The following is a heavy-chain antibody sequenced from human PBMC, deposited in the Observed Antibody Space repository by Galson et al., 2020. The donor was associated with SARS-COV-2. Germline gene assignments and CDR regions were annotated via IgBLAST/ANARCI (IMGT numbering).Heavy chain of an antibody. CDR2: TYYRSKWYN. Sequence: SQTLSLTCAISGDSVSSNSAAWNWIRQSPSRGLEWLGRTYYRSKWYNDYAVSVKSRITINPDTSKNQFSLQLNSVTPEDTAVYYCARDRVWFGELFSYYYYYYGMDVWGQGTTVTVSS. CDR1: GDSVSSNSAA. CDR3: ARDRVWFGELFSYYYYYYGMDV. D-gene: IGHD3-10*01. J-gene: IGHJ6*02. V-gene: IGHV6-1*01.